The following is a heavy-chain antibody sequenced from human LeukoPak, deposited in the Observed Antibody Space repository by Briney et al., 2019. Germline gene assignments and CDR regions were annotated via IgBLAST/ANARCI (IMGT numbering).Heavy chain of an antibody. CDR2: MNPNSGNT. J-gene: IGHJ6*02. CDR3: ARVKVMTIFGVVIPLNYGMDV. CDR1: GYTFTSYD. Sequence: GASVKVSCKAAGYTFTSYDINWVGQASGQGLEWMGGMNPNSGNTGYAQKFQGRVTMTRNNSISTAYMELSSLRSEDTAVYYCARVKVMTIFGVVIPLNYGMDVWGQGTTVTVSS. D-gene: IGHD3-3*01. V-gene: IGHV1-8*01.